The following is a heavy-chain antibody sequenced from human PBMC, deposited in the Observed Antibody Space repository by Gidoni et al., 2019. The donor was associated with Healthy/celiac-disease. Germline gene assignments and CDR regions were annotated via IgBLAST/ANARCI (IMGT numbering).Heavy chain of an antibody. CDR3: ASPARAYYYYGMDV. Sequence: QLQLQESGPGLVKPSETLSLTCTVSGGSISSSRYYWGWIRQPPGKRLEWIGSIYFSGSTYYNPSLKSRVTISVDTSKNQFSLKLSSVTAADTAVYYCASPARAYYYYGMDVWGQGTTVTVSS. V-gene: IGHV4-39*01. J-gene: IGHJ6*02. D-gene: IGHD2-2*01. CDR2: IYFSGST. CDR1: GGSISSSRYY.